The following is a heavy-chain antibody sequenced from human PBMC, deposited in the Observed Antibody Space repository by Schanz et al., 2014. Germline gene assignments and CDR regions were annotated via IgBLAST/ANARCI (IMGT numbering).Heavy chain of an antibody. Sequence: VQLVESGGGLVKPGGSLRLSCAASGFTFSSYGMHWVRQAPGKGLEWVAAMSYDGSIKYYGDSVKGRFTISRDNSKNTLYLHMNTLRSEDTAVYYCARAARRTRVVPLYFDYWGQGTLVTVSS. CDR3: ARAARRTRVVPLYFDY. CDR2: MSYDGSIK. CDR1: GFTFSSYG. D-gene: IGHD2-2*01. V-gene: IGHV3-30*03. J-gene: IGHJ4*02.